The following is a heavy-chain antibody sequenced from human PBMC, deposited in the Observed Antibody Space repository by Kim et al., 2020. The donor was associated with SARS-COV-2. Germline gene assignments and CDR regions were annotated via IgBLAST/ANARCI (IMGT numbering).Heavy chain of an antibody. J-gene: IGHJ4*02. CDR3: ARGLYCSSTSCYLYYFDY. D-gene: IGHD2-2*01. Sequence: KSRGTISVDTSKNQFSLKLSSVTAADTVVYYCARGLYCSSTSCYLYYFDYWGQGTLVTVSS. V-gene: IGHV4-34*01.